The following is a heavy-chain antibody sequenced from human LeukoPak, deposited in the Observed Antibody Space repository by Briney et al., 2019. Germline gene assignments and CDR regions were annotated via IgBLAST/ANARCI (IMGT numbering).Heavy chain of an antibody. J-gene: IGHJ6*02. V-gene: IGHV3-23*01. CDR3: AKSCGGTCYYYGMDV. D-gene: IGHD2-15*01. CDR2: INAGGGAT. Sequence: GGSLRLSCAASGFTFSSTAMSWVRQAPGKGLEWVSSINAGGGATYSADSVKGRFTISRDNSKNTLHLQLNSLRAEDTALYYCAKSCGGTCYYYGMDVWGQGTTVTVSS. CDR1: GFTFSSTA.